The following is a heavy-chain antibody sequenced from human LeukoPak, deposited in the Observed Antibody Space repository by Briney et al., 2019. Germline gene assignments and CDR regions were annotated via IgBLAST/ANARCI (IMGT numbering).Heavy chain of an antibody. CDR1: GGSISSYY. CDR3: ARGGYYYFDY. J-gene: IGHJ4*02. Sequence: PSETLSLTCTVSGGSISSYYWSWIRQPPGKGLEWIGYIYYSGGTNYNPSLKSRVTISVDTSKNQFSLKLSSVSAADTAVYYCARGGYYYFDYGGQGTLVTVSS. D-gene: IGHD2-21*01. V-gene: IGHV4-59*01. CDR2: IYYSGGT.